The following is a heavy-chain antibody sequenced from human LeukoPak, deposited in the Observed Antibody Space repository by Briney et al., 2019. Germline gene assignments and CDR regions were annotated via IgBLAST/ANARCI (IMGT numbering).Heavy chain of an antibody. D-gene: IGHD4-17*01. J-gene: IGHJ4*02. V-gene: IGHV4-34*01. CDR1: GGSFSGHY. Sequence: SETLSLTCAVYGGSFSGHYWSWIRQPPGKGLEWIGEINHSGSTNYNPSLKSRVTISVDTSKNQFSLKLSSVTAADTAVYYCAREIGSTVTTAYWGQGTLVTVSS. CDR2: INHSGST. CDR3: AREIGSTVTTAY.